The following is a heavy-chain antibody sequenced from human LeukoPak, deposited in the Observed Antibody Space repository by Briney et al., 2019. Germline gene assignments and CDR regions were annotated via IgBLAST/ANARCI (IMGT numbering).Heavy chain of an antibody. CDR1: GFTFISYE. CDR3: ARDPTYDSSGYGAQYYFDY. CDR2: ISGIGSTI. D-gene: IGHD3-22*01. Sequence: GGSLKLDWAATGFTFISYEMNSSRLAPGKGLEWVSYISGIGSTIYYADSVKGRFTISRDNAKNSLYLQMNSLRDEDTAVYYCARDPTYDSSGYGAQYYFDYWGQGTLVTVSS. J-gene: IGHJ4*02. V-gene: IGHV3-48*03.